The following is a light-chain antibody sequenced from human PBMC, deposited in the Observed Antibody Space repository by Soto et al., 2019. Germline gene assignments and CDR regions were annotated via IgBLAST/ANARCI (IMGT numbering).Light chain of an antibody. Sequence: DIVMTQSPLSLPVTPGEPASISCRSSQSLLHRNGYNYLDWYLQKPGQSPQLLIYLGSNRASGVLDRFSGSGSGTDFTLKISRVEAEDVGVYYCMQALQSPLYTFGQGTKLEIK. CDR3: MQALQSPLYT. V-gene: IGKV2-28*01. J-gene: IGKJ2*01. CDR1: QSLLHRNGYNY. CDR2: LGS.